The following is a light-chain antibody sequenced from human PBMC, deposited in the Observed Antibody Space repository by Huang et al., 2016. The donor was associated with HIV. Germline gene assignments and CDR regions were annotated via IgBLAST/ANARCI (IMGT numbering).Light chain of an antibody. CDR3: MQALQTPLT. V-gene: IGKV2-28*01. Sequence: DIVMTQSPLSLPVTPGEPASISCRSNQSLLHSNGFSYLDWYLQKPGQSAQLLIHLGSNRASGVPDRFSGSGSGTDFTLKISRVEAEDVGVYYCMQALQTPLTFGGGTKVEIK. CDR1: QSLLHSNGFSY. CDR2: LGS. J-gene: IGKJ4*01.